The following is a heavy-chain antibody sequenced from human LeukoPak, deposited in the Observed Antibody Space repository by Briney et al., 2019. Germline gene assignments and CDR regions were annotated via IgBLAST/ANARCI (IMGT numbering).Heavy chain of an antibody. CDR3: ARDFEWELPGGYFDY. Sequence: ASVKASCKASGYTFTSYYMHWVRQAPGQGLEWMGIINPSGGSTSYAQKFQGRVTMTRDMSTSTVYMELSSLRSEDTAVYYCARDFEWELPGGYFDYWGQGTLVTVSS. CDR1: GYTFTSYY. V-gene: IGHV1-46*01. J-gene: IGHJ4*02. D-gene: IGHD1-26*01. CDR2: INPSGGST.